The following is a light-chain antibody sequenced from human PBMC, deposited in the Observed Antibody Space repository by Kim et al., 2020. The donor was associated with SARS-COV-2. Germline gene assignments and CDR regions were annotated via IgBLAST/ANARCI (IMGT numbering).Light chain of an antibody. V-gene: IGKV3-11*01. CDR3: QQRSDWPHT. Sequence: LVPGEEATLSCRAGQKVNSYLAWYQQKPGQAPSRLIHDAANRASGIPATFSGGGSGTDFTLTISSLEPEDFAVYSCQQRSDWPHTFGQGTKLEI. J-gene: IGKJ2*01. CDR1: QKVNSY. CDR2: DAA.